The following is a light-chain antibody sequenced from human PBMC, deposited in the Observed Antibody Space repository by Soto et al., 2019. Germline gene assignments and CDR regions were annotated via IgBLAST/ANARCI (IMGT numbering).Light chain of an antibody. Sequence: EFVLTQSPGTLSLSPGEIATLSCRASQTVRNNYLAWYQQKPGQAPRLLIYGASNRATGIPDRFSGSGSGTDFTLTISRLEPEDFAVYYCQQYGSSGTFGQGTKVDIK. CDR3: QQYGSSGT. CDR1: QTVRNNY. V-gene: IGKV3-20*01. J-gene: IGKJ1*01. CDR2: GAS.